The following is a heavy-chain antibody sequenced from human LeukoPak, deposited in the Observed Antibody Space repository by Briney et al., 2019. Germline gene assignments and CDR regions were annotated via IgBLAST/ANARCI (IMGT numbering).Heavy chain of an antibody. CDR3: AKRIQSAMATGY. CDR1: GFTFSSYS. CDR2: ISSSSSYI. V-gene: IGHV3-21*04. D-gene: IGHD5-18*01. J-gene: IGHJ4*02. Sequence: GGSLRLSCAASGFTFSSYSMNWVRQAPGKGLEWVSSISSSSSYIYYADSVKGRFTISRDNAKNSLYLQMNSLRAEDTAVYYCAKRIQSAMATGYWGQGTLVTVSS.